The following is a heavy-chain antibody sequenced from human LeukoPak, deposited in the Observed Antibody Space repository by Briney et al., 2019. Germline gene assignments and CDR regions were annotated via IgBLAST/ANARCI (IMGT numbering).Heavy chain of an antibody. Sequence: GGSLRLSCAGSGFSFSRYWMAWVRQAPGKGLEWVASINQDVSRIHYVDSVKGRFTISGDNAKSSLFLQMTSLRVEDTAVYYCARLKDDVTKFDYWGQGTLVTVSS. CDR3: ARLKDDVTKFDY. CDR2: INQDVSRI. D-gene: IGHD2-8*01. CDR1: GFSFSRYW. V-gene: IGHV3-7*01. J-gene: IGHJ4*02.